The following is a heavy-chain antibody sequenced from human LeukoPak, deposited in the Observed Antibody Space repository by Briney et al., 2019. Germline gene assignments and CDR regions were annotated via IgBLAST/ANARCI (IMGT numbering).Heavy chain of an antibody. CDR3: AVKGGYNDLYAPFDY. CDR1: GFPFSSYW. D-gene: IGHD5-12*01. CDR2: VNSDGSTT. Sequence: PGGSLRLSCAASGFPFSSYWMHWVRQAPGKGLEWVSRVNSDGSTTTYADSVKGRFTISRDNAKNTLYLQMNSLRVEDTAVYYCAVKGGYNDLYAPFDYWGPGVLVTVSS. V-gene: IGHV3-74*01. J-gene: IGHJ4*02.